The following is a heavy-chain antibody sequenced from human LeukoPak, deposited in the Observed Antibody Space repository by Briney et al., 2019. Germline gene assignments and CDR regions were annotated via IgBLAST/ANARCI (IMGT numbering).Heavy chain of an antibody. CDR2: IYHDGIT. CDR3: AKGFSPGGTGTIDAFNI. Sequence: SETLSLTCAVSGGSISSNNWWSRVRQPPGKGLEWIGEIYHDGITNYNPSLKRRLTISVDKSKNHFSLKLNSVTAADTAVYYCAKGFSPGGTGTIDAFNIWGQGTLVTVSS. J-gene: IGHJ3*02. V-gene: IGHV4-4*02. CDR1: GGSISSNNW. D-gene: IGHD1-1*01.